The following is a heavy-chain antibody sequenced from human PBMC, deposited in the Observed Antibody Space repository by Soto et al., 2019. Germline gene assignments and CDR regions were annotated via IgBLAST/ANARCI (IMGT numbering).Heavy chain of an antibody. CDR3: ARYAGSSWFDY. Sequence: WETLSLTCTVSGGSISSSSYYCGWIRQPPGKGLEWIGSIYYSGSTYYNPSLKSRVTISVDTSKNQFSLKLRSVTAADTAVFYCARYAGSSWFDYWGQGTLVTVSS. CDR1: GGSISSSSYY. V-gene: IGHV4-39*07. CDR2: IYYSGST. D-gene: IGHD6-13*01. J-gene: IGHJ4*02.